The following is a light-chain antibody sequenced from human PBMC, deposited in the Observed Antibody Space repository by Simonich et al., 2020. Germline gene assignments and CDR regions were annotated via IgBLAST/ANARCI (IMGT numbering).Light chain of an antibody. CDR3: CSYAGSYTEV. J-gene: IGLJ3*02. V-gene: IGLV2-11*01. CDR1: SSDVGGSNY. Sequence: QSALTQPASVSGSPGQSITISCTGTSSDVGGSNYVSWYQQHPGKAPKLMIYDVSKRPSGVPDRFSGSKSGNTASLTISGLQAEDEADYYCCSYAGSYTEVFGGGTKLTVL. CDR2: DVS.